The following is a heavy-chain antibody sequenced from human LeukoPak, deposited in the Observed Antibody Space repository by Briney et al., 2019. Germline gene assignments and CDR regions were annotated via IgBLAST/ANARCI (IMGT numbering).Heavy chain of an antibody. V-gene: IGHV3-23*01. J-gene: IGHJ4*02. D-gene: IGHD6-13*01. Sequence: GGSLRLSCAASGFTFSSYGMSWVRQAPGKGLEWVSAISGSGGSTYYADSVKGRFTISRDNAKNSLYLQMNSLRAEDMALYYCAKDKRRTYSSSWSLDYWGQGTLVTVSS. CDR1: GFTFSSYG. CDR2: ISGSGGST. CDR3: AKDKRRTYSSSWSLDY.